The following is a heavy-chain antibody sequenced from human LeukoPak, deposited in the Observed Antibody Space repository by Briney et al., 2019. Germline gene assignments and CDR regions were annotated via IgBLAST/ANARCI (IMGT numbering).Heavy chain of an antibody. V-gene: IGHV4-39*01. CDR1: GGSISSSSYY. CDR2: IYYSGST. J-gene: IGHJ4*02. CDR3: ARFGIAARGGFDY. Sequence: SETLSLTCTVSGGSISSSSYYWGWIRQPPGKGLEWIGSIYYSGSTYYNPSLKSRVTISVDTSKNQFSLKLSSVTAADTAVYYCARFGIAARGGFDYWGQGTLVTVSS. D-gene: IGHD6-6*01.